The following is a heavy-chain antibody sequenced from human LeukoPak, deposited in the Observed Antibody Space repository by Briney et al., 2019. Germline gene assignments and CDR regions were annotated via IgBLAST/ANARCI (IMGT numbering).Heavy chain of an antibody. CDR1: GGSISSYY. V-gene: IGHV4-59*01. CDR2: IYYSGST. CDR3: ARGTMRISFFDY. J-gene: IGHJ4*02. D-gene: IGHD4/OR15-4a*01. Sequence: PSETLSLTCTVSGGSISSYYWSWIRQPPGKGLEWIGYIYYSGSTNYNPSLKSRVTISVDTSKNQFSLKLSSVTAADTAVYYCARGTMRISFFDYWGQGTLVTVSS.